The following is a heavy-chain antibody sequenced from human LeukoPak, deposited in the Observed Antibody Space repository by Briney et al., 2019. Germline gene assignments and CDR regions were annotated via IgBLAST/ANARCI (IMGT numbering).Heavy chain of an antibody. CDR3: AKDYSSSWYVRFFDY. J-gene: IGHJ4*02. CDR2: ISGSGGST. D-gene: IGHD6-13*01. V-gene: IGHV3-23*01. CDR1: GFTFSSYA. Sequence: GGSLRLSCAASGFTFSSYAMSWVRQAPGKGLEWVSAISGSGGSTYHADSVKGRFTISRDNSKNTLYLQMNSLRAEDTAVYYCAKDYSSSWYVRFFDYWGQGTLVTVSS.